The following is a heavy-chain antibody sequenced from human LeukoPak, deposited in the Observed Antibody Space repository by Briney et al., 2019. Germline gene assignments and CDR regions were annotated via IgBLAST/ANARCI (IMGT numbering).Heavy chain of an antibody. J-gene: IGHJ1*01. V-gene: IGHV3-33*06. Sequence: GRSLRLSCAASGFTFSSYGMHWVRQAPGKGLEWVAVIWYDGSNKYYADSVKGRFTISRDNSKNTLHLQMNSLRAEDTAVYYCAKDPGIAVAGTREYFQHWGQGTLVTVSS. CDR2: IWYDGSNK. CDR3: AKDPGIAVAGTREYFQH. D-gene: IGHD6-19*01. CDR1: GFTFSSYG.